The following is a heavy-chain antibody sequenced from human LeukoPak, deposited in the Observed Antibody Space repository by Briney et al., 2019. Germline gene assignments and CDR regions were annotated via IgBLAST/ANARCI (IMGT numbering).Heavy chain of an antibody. CDR2: ISSRSSYI. V-gene: IGHV3-21*01. J-gene: IGHJ4*02. CDR1: GFTFSSYS. D-gene: IGHD5-18*01. Sequence: KSGGSLRLSCAASGFTFSSYSMHWVRQAPGKGLEWVSFISSRSSYIYYADFVKGRFTIYRDNAKNSLYLQMNSLRAEDTAVYYGARGQRRYIFDYWGQGTLVTVSS. CDR3: ARGQRRYIFDY.